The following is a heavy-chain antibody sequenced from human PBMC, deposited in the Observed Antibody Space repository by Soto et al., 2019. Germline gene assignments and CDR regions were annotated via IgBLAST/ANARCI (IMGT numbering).Heavy chain of an antibody. CDR1: GFAFSDHF. V-gene: IGHV3-72*01. Sequence: VGSLSLSCVSSGFAFSDHFMGRLRQAPGKGLEWVGRARNKVNGYTTAHAASVRGRFTISRDDSKNSLYLQMNSLKTEDTAVYFCARLMGTSFDLWGQGTLVTVSS. J-gene: IGHJ4*02. D-gene: IGHD2-8*01. CDR3: ARLMGTSFDL. CDR2: ARNKVNGYTT.